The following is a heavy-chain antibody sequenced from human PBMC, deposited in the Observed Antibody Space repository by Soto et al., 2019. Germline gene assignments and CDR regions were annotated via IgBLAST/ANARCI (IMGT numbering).Heavy chain of an antibody. Sequence: QVQLVQSGAEVKKPGSSVKGSCKASGDTFSSNSLTWVRQAPGQGLEWMGGLIPVVGTTKYAQKYQDRVTITGDKSTNTAYMELSSLRSDDTAVYYCARGLLYATTYFDYWGQGTPVTVSS. CDR2: LIPVVGTT. V-gene: IGHV1-69*06. CDR1: GDTFSSNS. CDR3: ARGLLYATTYFDY. D-gene: IGHD2-8*01. J-gene: IGHJ4*02.